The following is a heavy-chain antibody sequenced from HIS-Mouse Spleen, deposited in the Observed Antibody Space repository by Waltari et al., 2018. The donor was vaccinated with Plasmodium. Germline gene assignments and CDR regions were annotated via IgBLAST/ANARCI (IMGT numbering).Heavy chain of an antibody. J-gene: IGHJ1*01. CDR2: INPNSGGT. Sequence: QVQLVQSGAAVKKPGASVRVSCKASGYTFTGYYLHWVRPAPGHVLEWMGWINPNSGGTNYAQKFQGRVTMTRDTPISTAYMELSRLRSDDTAVYYCARVLGYKAAAGTFVEYFQHWGQGTLVTVSS. CDR1: GYTFTGYY. CDR3: ARVLGYKAAAGTFVEYFQH. D-gene: IGHD6-13*01. V-gene: IGHV1-2*02.